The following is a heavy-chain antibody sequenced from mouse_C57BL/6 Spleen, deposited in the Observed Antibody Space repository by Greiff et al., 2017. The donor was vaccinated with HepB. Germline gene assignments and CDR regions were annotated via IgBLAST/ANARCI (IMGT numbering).Heavy chain of an antibody. J-gene: IGHJ3*01. CDR1: GYAFTNYL. V-gene: IGHV1-54*01. Sequence: QVQLQQSGAELVRPGTSVKVSCKASGYAFTNYLIEWVKQRPGQGLEWIGVINPGSGGTNYNEKFKGKATLTADKSSSTAYMQLSSLTSEDSAVYICARGGDGSRAWFAYWGQGTLVTVSA. CDR2: INPGSGGT. CDR3: ARGGDGSRAWFAY. D-gene: IGHD1-1*01.